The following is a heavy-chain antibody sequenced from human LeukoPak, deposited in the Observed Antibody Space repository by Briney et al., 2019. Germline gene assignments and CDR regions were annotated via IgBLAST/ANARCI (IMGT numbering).Heavy chain of an antibody. CDR2: IYTSGST. J-gene: IGHJ4*02. Sequence: SETLSLTCTVSGGSISGYYWSWIRQPAGKGLEWIGRIYTSGSTNYNPSLKSRVTMSVDTSKNQFSLKLSSVTAADTAVYYCARDLSRGSSWSLSDYWGQGTLVTVSS. CDR3: ARDLSRGSSWSLSDY. D-gene: IGHD6-13*01. V-gene: IGHV4-4*07. CDR1: GGSISGYY.